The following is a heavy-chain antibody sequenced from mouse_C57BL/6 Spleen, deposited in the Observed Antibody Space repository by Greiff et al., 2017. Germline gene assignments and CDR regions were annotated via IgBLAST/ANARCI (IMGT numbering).Heavy chain of an antibody. J-gene: IGHJ2*01. D-gene: IGHD1-1*01. CDR3: ARPGYYGSSVYYFDY. CDR2: ISSGSSTI. Sequence: EVKLVESGGGLVKPGGSLKLSCAASGFTFSDYGMHWVRQAPEKGLEWVAYISSGSSTIYYADTVKGRFTISRDNAKNTLFLQMTSLRSEDTAMYYCARPGYYGSSVYYFDYWGQGTTLTVSS. V-gene: IGHV5-17*01. CDR1: GFTFSDYG.